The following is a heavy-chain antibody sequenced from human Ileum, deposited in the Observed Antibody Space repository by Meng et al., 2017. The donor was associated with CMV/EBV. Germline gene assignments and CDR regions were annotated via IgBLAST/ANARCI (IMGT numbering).Heavy chain of an antibody. CDR3: ARAPYYDFWSGNWFDP. J-gene: IGHJ5*02. CDR2: ISAYNGNT. D-gene: IGHD3-3*01. Sequence: SGYTFTSYCISWVRPAPGQGLEWMGWISAYNGNTNYAQKLQGRVTMTTDTSTSTAYMELRSLRSDDTAVYYCARAPYYDFWSGNWFDPWGQGTLVTVSS. CDR1: GYTFTSYC. V-gene: IGHV1-18*01.